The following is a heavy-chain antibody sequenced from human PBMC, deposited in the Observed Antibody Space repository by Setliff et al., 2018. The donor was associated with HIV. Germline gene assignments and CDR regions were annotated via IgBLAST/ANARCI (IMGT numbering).Heavy chain of an antibody. J-gene: IGHJ4*02. V-gene: IGHV1-18*01. CDR1: GYTFTNYG. D-gene: IGHD3-22*01. CDR3: ARDRGEYDSSGSYRVSDY. Sequence: ASVKVSCKTSGYTFTNYGLSWVRQAPGQGLEWMGWISAYNGNTNYAQKLQDRVTMATDTSTSTAYMELRSLRSDDSAMYYCARDRGEYDSSGSYRVSDYWGQGTLVTVSS. CDR2: ISAYNGNT.